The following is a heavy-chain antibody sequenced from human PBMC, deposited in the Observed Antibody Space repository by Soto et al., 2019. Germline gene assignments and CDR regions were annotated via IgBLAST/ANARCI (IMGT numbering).Heavy chain of an antibody. D-gene: IGHD3-16*01. J-gene: IGHJ5*02. V-gene: IGHV3-11*01. CDR1: GFNFSDHY. CDR3: AREGEYWFDP. CDR2: ISSSGTTK. Sequence: PGGSLRLSCVASGFNFSDHYMTWIRQAPGKGLEWVSSISSSGTTKEYADSVKGRFTISRDNAKNSLSLQMNSLRAEDTAVYYCAREGEYWFDPWGQGTLVTVPS.